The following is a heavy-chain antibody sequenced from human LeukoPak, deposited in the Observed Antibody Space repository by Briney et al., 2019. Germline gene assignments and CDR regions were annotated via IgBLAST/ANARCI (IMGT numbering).Heavy chain of an antibody. CDR1: GFLFSKYW. J-gene: IGHJ4*02. V-gene: IGHV3-7*03. CDR2: IKEDDSEI. D-gene: IGHD6-13*01. CDR3: AKRIAAAGTDY. Sequence: GGSLRLSCAASGFLFSKYWMTWVRQAPGKGLEWVANIKEDDSEIYYVESVKGRFTISRDNAKNSLYLEMSSLRVEDTAVYYCAKRIAAAGTDYWGQGTLVTVSS.